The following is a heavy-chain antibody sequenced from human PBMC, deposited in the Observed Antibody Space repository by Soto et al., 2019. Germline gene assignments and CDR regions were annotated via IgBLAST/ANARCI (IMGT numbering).Heavy chain of an antibody. CDR2: MYTGGST. Sequence: QVQLQESGPGLVKPSETLTLTCKVSCGSVSNYYWSWIRQPAGKGLEWIGRMYTGGSTNYNPSLKSRVTMSVDTSKNQFSLRLTSVTAADTAVYYCARASVGPPGGGSWTMPFDSWGRGTLVTVSS. CDR1: CGSVSNYY. V-gene: IGHV4-4*07. J-gene: IGHJ4*02. CDR3: ARASVGPPGGGSWTMPFDS. D-gene: IGHD2-15*01.